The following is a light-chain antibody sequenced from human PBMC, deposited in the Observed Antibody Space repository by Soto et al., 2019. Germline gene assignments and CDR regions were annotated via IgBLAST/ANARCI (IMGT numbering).Light chain of an antibody. V-gene: IGKV3-11*01. Sequence: EIVLTQSPVTLSLSPGERDTLSCRASQSIGPYLAWYQQKPDQAPRLLIYHASNRATGIPARFSGSGSGTDFTLTISSLEPEDFAVYYCQQRTDWARTFGQGTKVEIK. CDR1: QSIGPY. CDR3: QQRTDWART. J-gene: IGKJ1*01. CDR2: HAS.